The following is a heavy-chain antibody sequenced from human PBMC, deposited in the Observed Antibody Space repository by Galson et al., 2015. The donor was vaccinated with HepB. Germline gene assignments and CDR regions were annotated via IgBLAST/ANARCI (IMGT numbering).Heavy chain of an antibody. V-gene: IGHV1-69*02. CDR2: IIPILGIA. CDR3: ARVKNYYDSSGYRYYYFDY. CDR1: GGTFSSYT. D-gene: IGHD3-22*01. Sequence: SVKVSCKASGGTFSSYTISWVRQAPGQGLEWMGRIIPILGIANYAQKFQGRVTITADKSTSTAYMELSSLRSEDTAVYYCARVKNYYDSSGYRYYYFDYGGQGTLVTVSS. J-gene: IGHJ4*02.